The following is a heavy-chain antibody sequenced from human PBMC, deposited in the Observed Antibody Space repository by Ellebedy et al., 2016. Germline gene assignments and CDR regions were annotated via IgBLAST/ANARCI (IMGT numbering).Heavy chain of an antibody. CDR3: AKDGGLGRWLLGWYFDL. CDR2: ISFDGSNK. V-gene: IGHV3-30*18. J-gene: IGHJ2*01. CDR1: GFTFSSYG. D-gene: IGHD5-24*01. Sequence: GESLKISCAASGFTFSSYGMHWVRQAPGKGLEWVAVISFDGSNKYYADSVKGRFTISRDNSKNTLYLQMNSLRADDTAVYYCAKDGGLGRWLLGWYFDLWGRGTLVTVSS.